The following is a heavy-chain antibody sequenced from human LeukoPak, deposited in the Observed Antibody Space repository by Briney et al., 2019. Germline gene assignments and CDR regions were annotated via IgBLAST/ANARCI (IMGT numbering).Heavy chain of an antibody. CDR1: GATFSSYT. D-gene: IGHD1-26*01. Sequence: SVKLSCNASGATFSSYTNSWVRHGPGQGLERMGGIIPSFGTENYAKKFQGRVTITADESTSTAYMALSRLRSEDTAVYYGARVGGSYFRSGPRGDYYFDDWGQGTLVTVSS. CDR3: ARVGGSYFRSGPRGDYYFDD. V-gene: IGHV1-69*13. CDR2: IIPSFGTE. J-gene: IGHJ4*02.